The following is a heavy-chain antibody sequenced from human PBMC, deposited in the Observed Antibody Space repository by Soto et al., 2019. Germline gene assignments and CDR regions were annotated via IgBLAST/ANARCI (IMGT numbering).Heavy chain of an antibody. CDR3: ARGKHCSSTSCYPYYFDY. Sequence: SETQSLTCTVSGGTISSYYWSWIRQPPGKGLEWIGEINHSGSTNYNPSLKSRVTISVDTSKNQFSLKLTSVTAADTAVYYCARGKHCSSTSCYPYYFDYWGQGTLVTVSS. V-gene: IGHV4-34*01. CDR1: GGTISSYY. CDR2: INHSGST. J-gene: IGHJ4*02. D-gene: IGHD2-2*01.